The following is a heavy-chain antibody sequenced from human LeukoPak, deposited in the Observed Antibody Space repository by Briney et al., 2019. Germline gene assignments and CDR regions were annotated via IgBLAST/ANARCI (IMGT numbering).Heavy chain of an antibody. CDR1: GFTFTSSA. CDR3: AADLHYYGSGSFGPTLYNFDY. Sequence: ASVKVSCKASGFTFTSSAVQWVRQARGQRLEWIGWIVVGSGNTNYAQKFQERVTITRDMSTSTAYMELSSLRSEDTAVYYCAADLHYYGSGSFGPTLYNFDYWGQGTLVTVSS. V-gene: IGHV1-58*01. J-gene: IGHJ4*02. D-gene: IGHD3-10*01. CDR2: IVVGSGNT.